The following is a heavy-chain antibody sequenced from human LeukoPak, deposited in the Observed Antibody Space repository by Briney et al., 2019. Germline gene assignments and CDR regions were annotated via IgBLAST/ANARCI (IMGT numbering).Heavy chain of an antibody. Sequence: SETLSLTCTVSGGSISSGYYWGWIRQPPGKGLEWIGSIYHSGSTYYNPSLKSRVTISVDTSKNQFSLKLSSVTAADTAVYYCARAGKQTTYYYYYYMDVWGKGTTVTVSS. CDR1: GGSISSGYY. CDR3: ARAGKQTTYYYYYYMDV. CDR2: IYHSGST. J-gene: IGHJ6*03. D-gene: IGHD1/OR15-1a*01. V-gene: IGHV4-38-2*02.